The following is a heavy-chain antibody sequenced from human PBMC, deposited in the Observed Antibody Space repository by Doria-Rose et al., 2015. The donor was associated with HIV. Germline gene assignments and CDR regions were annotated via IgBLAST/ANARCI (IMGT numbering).Heavy chain of an antibody. CDR3: ARDRVFEYCRAGNCYFIRYFDS. Sequence: QLVQSGAEVRKPGASVKVSCRTSGYTFTGYSIHWLRQAPGQGLEWMGRINPNTGDINSPQKFRGRVTMTRDTSITTAYMYLTSLRSDDTAFYYCARDRVFEYCRAGNCYFIRYFDSWGQGTLVTVSS. V-gene: IGHV1-2*06. CDR2: INPNTGDI. D-gene: IGHD2-15*01. CDR1: GYTFTGYS. J-gene: IGHJ4*02.